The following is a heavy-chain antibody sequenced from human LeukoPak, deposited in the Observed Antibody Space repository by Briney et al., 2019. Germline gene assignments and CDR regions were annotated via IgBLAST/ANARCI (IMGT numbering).Heavy chain of an antibody. J-gene: IGHJ5*02. CDR3: ARAPAVAGTRVWFDP. D-gene: IGHD6-19*01. CDR2: INHSGST. Sequence: SETLSLTCAVYGGSFSGYYWSWIRQPPGKGLEWIGEINHSGSTNYNPSLKSRVTISVDKSKNQFSLKLSSVTAADTAVYYCARAPAVAGTRVWFDPWGQGTLVTVSS. V-gene: IGHV4-34*01. CDR1: GGSFSGYY.